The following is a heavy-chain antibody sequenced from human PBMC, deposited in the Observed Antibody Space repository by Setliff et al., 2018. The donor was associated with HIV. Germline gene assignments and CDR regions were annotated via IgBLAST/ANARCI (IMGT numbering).Heavy chain of an antibody. D-gene: IGHD6-19*01. CDR2: ISAYNGNT. Sequence: KVSCKASAFTFTDFGISWVRQAPGQGLEWMGWISAYNGNTNYAQKFLGRVTMTTDTSTSTAYMELRSLRSDDTAVYYCARGYPGIAVAGLSYYYYYYMDVWGKGTTVTVSS. CDR1: AFTFTDFG. J-gene: IGHJ6*03. CDR3: ARGYPGIAVAGLSYYYYYYMDV. V-gene: IGHV1-18*01.